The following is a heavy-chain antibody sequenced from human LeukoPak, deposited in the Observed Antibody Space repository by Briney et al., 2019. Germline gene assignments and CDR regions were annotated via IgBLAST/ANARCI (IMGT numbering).Heavy chain of an antibody. V-gene: IGHV4-59*10. CDR2: IYTSGST. J-gene: IGHJ5*02. CDR1: GGSFSGYY. D-gene: IGHD3-22*01. CDR3: ARGAPMIRLDP. Sequence: PSETLSLTCAVYGGSFSGYYWSWIRQPPGKGLEWIGRIYTSGSTNYNPCLKSRVTMSVDTSKNQFSLKLSSVTAADTAVYYCARGAPMIRLDPWGQGTLVTVSS.